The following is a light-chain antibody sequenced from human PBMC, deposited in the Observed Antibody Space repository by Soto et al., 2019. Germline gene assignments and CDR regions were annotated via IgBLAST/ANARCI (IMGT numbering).Light chain of an antibody. CDR3: AAWYYSLSGQ. CDR1: SSNIGTNY. J-gene: IGLJ3*02. CDR2: RNT. Sequence: QSVLTQPPSASGTPGQRVTISCSGSSSNIGTNYVYWYQQLPGTAPKLLIYRNTQRPSGVPDRFSGSKSGTSASLAISGLRSEDEADYYCAAWYYSLSGQFGGGTKVTVL. V-gene: IGLV1-47*01.